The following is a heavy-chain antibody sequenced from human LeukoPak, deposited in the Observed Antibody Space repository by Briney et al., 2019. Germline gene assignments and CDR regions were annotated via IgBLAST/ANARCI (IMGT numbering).Heavy chain of an antibody. V-gene: IGHV4-30-4*01. J-gene: IGHJ4*02. D-gene: IGHD6-13*01. CDR3: AGKTRHGSRPVPYYFDY. CDR1: GGSISSGDYY. CDR2: IYYSGCT. Sequence: SQTLSLTCTVSGGSISSGDYYWSWIRQPPGKGLEWIGYIYYSGCTYYNPSLKSRVTISVDTSKNQFSLKLSSVTAADTAVYYCAGKTRHGSRPVPYYFDYWGQGTLVTVSS.